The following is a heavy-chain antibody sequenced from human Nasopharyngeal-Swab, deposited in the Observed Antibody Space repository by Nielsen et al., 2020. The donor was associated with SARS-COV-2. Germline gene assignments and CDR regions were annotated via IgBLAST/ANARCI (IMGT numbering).Heavy chain of an antibody. D-gene: IGHD5-24*01. Sequence: SVKVSCKASGGTFSSYAISWVRQAPGQGLEWMGGIIPIFGTANYAQKFQGRVTITADKSTSTAYMELSSLRSEDTAVYYCARGGMATNPFNYWGQGTLFTVSS. J-gene: IGHJ4*02. CDR1: GGTFSSYA. CDR3: ARGGMATNPFNY. V-gene: IGHV1-69*06. CDR2: IIPIFGTA.